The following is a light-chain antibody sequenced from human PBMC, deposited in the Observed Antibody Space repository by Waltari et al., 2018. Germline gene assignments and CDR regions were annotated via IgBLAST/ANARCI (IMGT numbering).Light chain of an antibody. CDR2: AAS. CDR1: QDINSY. J-gene: IGKJ3*01. Sequence: DIQLTQSPSFLSASVGDRVTITCRASQDINSYLAWYQQKPGKAPKLLIYAASTLQTGVPSRFSGSESGTEFTLTSSSLQPEDFATYYCQQLNSYPFTFGPGTKVAIK. CDR3: QQLNSYPFT. V-gene: IGKV1-9*01.